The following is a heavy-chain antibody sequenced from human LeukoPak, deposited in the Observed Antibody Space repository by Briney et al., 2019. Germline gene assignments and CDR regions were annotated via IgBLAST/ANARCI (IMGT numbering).Heavy chain of an antibody. CDR3: AREKYSYGYSGLDY. V-gene: IGHV4-59*12. D-gene: IGHD5-18*01. CDR1: GGSIGTYY. CDR2: IYYNGHT. Sequence: SETLSLTCTVSGGSIGTYYWSWIRQPPGKGLEWIGYIYYNGHTDYNPSLRSRVTISVDTSKNQFSLKLSSVTAADTAVYYCAREKYSYGYSGLDYWGQGTLVTVSS. J-gene: IGHJ4*02.